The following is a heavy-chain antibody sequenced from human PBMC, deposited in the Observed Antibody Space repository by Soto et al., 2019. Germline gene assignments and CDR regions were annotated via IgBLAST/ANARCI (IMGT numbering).Heavy chain of an antibody. V-gene: IGHV3-11*06. J-gene: IGHJ4*02. CDR1: GFTFSDYY. D-gene: IGHD3-3*01. Sequence: QVQLVESGGGLVKPGGSLRLSCAASGFTFSDYYMSWIRQAPGKGLEWVSYISSSSSYTNYADSVKGRFTISRDNAKNSLYLQMNSLRAEDTAVYYCAVITIFGARTPDFDYWGQGTLVTVSS. CDR3: AVITIFGARTPDFDY. CDR2: ISSSSSYT.